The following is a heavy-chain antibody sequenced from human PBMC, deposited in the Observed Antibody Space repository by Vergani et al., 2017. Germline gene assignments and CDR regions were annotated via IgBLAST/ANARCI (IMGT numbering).Heavy chain of an antibody. D-gene: IGHD3-22*01. CDR1: GYSLTELT. J-gene: IGHJ4*02. V-gene: IGHV1-24*01. CDR2: FDPEHGEV. Sequence: QVQLVQSGSEVRKPGASVKVSCQVSGYSLTELTIHWVRQAPGKGLEWMGGFDPEHGEVTFAHHIQGRVTMTEDRSTDTAYMELSSLRPEDTALYYCTIVTDYYDVIGYYLNYWGQETLVMVSS. CDR3: TIVTDYYDVIGYYLNY.